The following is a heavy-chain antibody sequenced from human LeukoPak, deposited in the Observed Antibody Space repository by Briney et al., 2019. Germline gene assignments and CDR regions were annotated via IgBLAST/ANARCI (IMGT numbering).Heavy chain of an antibody. D-gene: IGHD3-16*01. CDR2: IEKDGSDI. CDR1: GFPFSAHW. V-gene: IGHV3-7*01. J-gene: IGHJ4*02. CDR3: ATNTDYRFDY. Sequence: GGSLRLSCATSGFPFSAHWMSWVRQAPGKGLEWVANIEKDGSDIHYADSVRGRSTISRDNTQTSQWLQMNSLRVEDTAIYYCATNTDYRFDYWGQGILVTVSS.